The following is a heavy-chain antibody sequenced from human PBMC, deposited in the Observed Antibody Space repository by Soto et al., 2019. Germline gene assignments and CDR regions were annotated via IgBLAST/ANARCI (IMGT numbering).Heavy chain of an antibody. J-gene: IGHJ5*02. D-gene: IGHD1-26*01. CDR3: AKGGVYVVGASRS. Sequence: EVQLLESGGGLVQPGGSLRLSCAASGFTFSSYAMSWVRQAPGKGLEWVSAISGSGDSTYYADSVKGRFAISRDNSKNTLHLQMNSLRAEDTAIYYCAKGGVYVVGASRSWGQGTLVTVSS. CDR2: ISGSGDST. V-gene: IGHV3-23*01. CDR1: GFTFSSYA.